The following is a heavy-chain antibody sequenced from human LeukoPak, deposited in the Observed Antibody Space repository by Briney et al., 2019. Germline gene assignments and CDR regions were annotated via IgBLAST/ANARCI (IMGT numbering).Heavy chain of an antibody. J-gene: IGHJ2*01. Sequence: ASVKASCKPSGYTFSSYYMNWVRQGPGQGLEWMGIINPSGGSTSYAQKFQGRVTMTRDSSTNTVYMELSSLRSEDTAVFYCVRGASSIAALNPVWYFDFWGRGTLVTVSS. CDR3: VRGASSIAALNPVWYFDF. CDR1: GYTFSSYY. CDR2: INPSGGST. V-gene: IGHV1-46*01. D-gene: IGHD6-6*01.